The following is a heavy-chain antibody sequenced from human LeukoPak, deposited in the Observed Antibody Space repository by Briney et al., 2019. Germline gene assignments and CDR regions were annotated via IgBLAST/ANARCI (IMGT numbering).Heavy chain of an antibody. CDR1: GGTISGYY. Sequence: PSETLSLTCTVSGGTISGYYWTWIRQPPGQGLEWIGYIYYSGSTSYNPSLKSRVTISVDTSKSQFSLKLSSVTAADTAVYYCASALTGRGGSDYWGQGTLVTVSS. CDR2: IYYSGST. J-gene: IGHJ4*02. V-gene: IGHV4-59*01. D-gene: IGHD3-9*01. CDR3: ASALTGRGGSDY.